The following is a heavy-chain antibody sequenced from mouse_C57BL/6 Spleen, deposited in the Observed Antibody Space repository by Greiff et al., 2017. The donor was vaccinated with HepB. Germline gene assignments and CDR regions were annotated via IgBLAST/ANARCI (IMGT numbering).Heavy chain of an antibody. CDR3: ARITTVVARVDY. J-gene: IGHJ2*01. V-gene: IGHV1-4*01. D-gene: IGHD1-1*01. Sequence: QVQLQQSGAELARPGASVKMSCKASGYTFTSYTMHWVKQRPGQGLEWIGYINPSSGYTKYNQKFKDKATLTADKSSSTAYMQLSSLTSEDSAVYYCARITTVVARVDYWCQGTTLTVSS. CDR2: INPSSGYT. CDR1: GYTFTSYT.